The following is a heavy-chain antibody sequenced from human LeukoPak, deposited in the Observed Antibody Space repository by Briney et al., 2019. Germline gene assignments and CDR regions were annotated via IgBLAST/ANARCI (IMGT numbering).Heavy chain of an antibody. J-gene: IGHJ3*02. CDR3: AKSRGLGLDAFDI. CDR2: ISSSSRYI. CDR1: GFTFSSYR. Sequence: RPGGSLRLSCSAYGFTFSSYRMNWVPQAPGKGLEWVSSISSSSRYIYYADSVKGRFTISRDNAKNSLYLQMNSLRAEDTAVYYCAKSRGLGLDAFDIWGQGTMVTVSS. V-gene: IGHV3-21*01. D-gene: IGHD6-19*01.